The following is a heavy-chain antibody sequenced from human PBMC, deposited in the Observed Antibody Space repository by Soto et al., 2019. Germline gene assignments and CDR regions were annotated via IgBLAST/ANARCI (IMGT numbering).Heavy chain of an antibody. D-gene: IGHD6-19*01. CDR2: IYYSGST. CDR1: GGSISSSSYY. CDR3: ARKILNRIAVDGANFDY. V-gene: IGHV4-39*01. J-gene: IGHJ4*02. Sequence: ETLSLTCPVSGGSISSSSYYWGWIRQPPGKGLEWIGNIYYSGSTYYNPSLKSRVTISVDTSKNQFSLKLSSVTAADTAVYYCARKILNRIAVDGANFDYWGQGTLVTV.